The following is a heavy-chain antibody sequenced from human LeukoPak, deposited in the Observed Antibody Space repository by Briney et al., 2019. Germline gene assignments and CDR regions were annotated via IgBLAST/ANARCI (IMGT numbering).Heavy chain of an antibody. V-gene: IGHV1-69*13. Sequence: VASVKVSCKASGGTFSSYAISWVRQAPGQGLEWMGGIIPIFGTANYAQKFQGRVTITADESTSTAYMELSSLRSEDTAVYYCAREGLSGYAMVNWFEPWGQGTLVTVSS. D-gene: IGHD3-3*01. CDR3: AREGLSGYAMVNWFEP. CDR2: IIPIFGTA. CDR1: GGTFSSYA. J-gene: IGHJ5*02.